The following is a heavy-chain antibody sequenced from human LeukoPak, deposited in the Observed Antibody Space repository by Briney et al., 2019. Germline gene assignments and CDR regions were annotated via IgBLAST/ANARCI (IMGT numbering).Heavy chain of an antibody. J-gene: IGHJ6*03. CDR1: GGSISSSSYY. Sequence: SETLSLTCTVSGGSISSSSYYWGWIRQPPGKGLEWIGSIYYSGSTYYNPSLKSRVTISVDTSKSQFSLKLSSVTAADTAVYYCARGPQITIFGVVTDYYMDVWGKGTTVTVSS. CDR3: ARGPQITIFGVVTDYYMDV. CDR2: IYYSGST. V-gene: IGHV4-39*01. D-gene: IGHD3-3*01.